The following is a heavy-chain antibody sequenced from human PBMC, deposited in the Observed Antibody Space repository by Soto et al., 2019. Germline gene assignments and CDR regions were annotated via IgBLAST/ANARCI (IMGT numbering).Heavy chain of an antibody. CDR2: VYYSGGA. D-gene: IGHD2-21*02. Sequence: SETLSLTCTVSGGSISGYYWSWIRQPPGKGLEWIGNVYYSGGAKYNPSVKRRVSISVDTSKNQFSLNLSSVTAADTAVYYCTRDGDGRMTTNPYYYYGMDVWGQGTTVTVSS. CDR1: GGSISGYY. CDR3: TRDGDGRMTTNPYYYYGMDV. V-gene: IGHV4-59*01. J-gene: IGHJ6*02.